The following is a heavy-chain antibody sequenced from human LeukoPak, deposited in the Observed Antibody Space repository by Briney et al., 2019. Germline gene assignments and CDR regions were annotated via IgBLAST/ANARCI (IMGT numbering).Heavy chain of an antibody. J-gene: IGHJ4*02. CDR1: GFTSGIYA. CDR2: FSGGGDS. Sequence: GGSLRLSCAAFGFTSGIYAVSWVRQAPGKGLEWVSAFSGGGDSYYADSVKGRFTISRDNSKKILYLQMNSLRAEDTAVYYCGKEVERHFDLKYWGQGTLDTVSS. CDR3: GKEVERHFDLKY. V-gene: IGHV3-23*01.